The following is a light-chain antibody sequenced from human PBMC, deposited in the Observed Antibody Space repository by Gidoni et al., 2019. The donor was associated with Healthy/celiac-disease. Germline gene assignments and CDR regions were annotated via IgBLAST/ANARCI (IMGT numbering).Light chain of an antibody. CDR1: SSDVGGYNY. CDR2: EVS. J-gene: IGLJ2*01. CDR3: SSYTSSSTPVV. Sequence: QSALTQPASVSGSPGQSITISCTGTSSDVGGYNYVSWYQQHPGKAPKLMIYEVSNRHSGVSNRFSGSKSGNTASLTISGLQAEYEADYYCSSYTSSSTPVVFGGGTKLTVL. V-gene: IGLV2-14*01.